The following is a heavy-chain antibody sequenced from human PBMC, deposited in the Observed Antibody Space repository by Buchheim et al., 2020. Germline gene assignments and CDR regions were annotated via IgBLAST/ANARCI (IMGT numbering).Heavy chain of an antibody. Sequence: QVQLVQSGAEVKKPGASVKVSCKAYGYTFTGYYMHWVRQAPGQGLEWLGWINTNSGGTNSAQKFQGRVTMTRDTSISTAYMELSRLTSDDTAVYYCARAEDTSGYHSAHCGQRTL. CDR3: ARAEDTSGYHSAH. CDR1: GYTFTGYY. D-gene: IGHD3-22*01. CDR2: INTNSGGT. V-gene: IGHV1-2*02. J-gene: IGHJ4*02.